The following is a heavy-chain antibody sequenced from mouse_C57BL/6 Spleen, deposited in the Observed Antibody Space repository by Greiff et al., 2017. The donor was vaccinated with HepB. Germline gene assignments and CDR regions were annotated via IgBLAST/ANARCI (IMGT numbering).Heavy chain of an antibody. CDR3: ARDQGID. Sequence: EVKLMESGGGLVKPGGSLKLSCAASGFTFSSYAMSWVRQTPEKRLEWVATISDGGSYTYYPDNVKGRFTISRDNAKNNLYLQMSHLKSEDTAMYYCARDQGIDWGQGTTLTVSS. V-gene: IGHV5-4*01. J-gene: IGHJ2*01. CDR2: ISDGGSYT. CDR1: GFTFSSYA. D-gene: IGHD3-2*02.